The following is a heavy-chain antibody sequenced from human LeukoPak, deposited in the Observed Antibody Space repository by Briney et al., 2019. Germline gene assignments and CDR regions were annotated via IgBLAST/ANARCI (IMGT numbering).Heavy chain of an antibody. D-gene: IGHD3-3*01. CDR3: ARENRGYYDFWSGYGETSPYYYYMDV. J-gene: IGHJ6*03. CDR2: IYYSGST. Sequence: PETLSLTCTVSGGSISSYYWSWIRQPPGKGLEWIGYIYYSGSTNYNPSLKSRVTISVDTSKNQFSLKLSSVTAADTAVYYCARENRGYYDFWSGYGETSPYYYYMDVWGKGTTVTVS. V-gene: IGHV4-59*01. CDR1: GGSISSYY.